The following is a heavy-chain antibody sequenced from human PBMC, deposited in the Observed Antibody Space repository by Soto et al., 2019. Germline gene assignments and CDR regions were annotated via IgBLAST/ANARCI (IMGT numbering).Heavy chain of an antibody. CDR1: GDSISSGGYY. J-gene: IGHJ6*02. CDR2: ISYSGST. CDR3: ARSGSGSYLQGGEAYGMDV. Sequence: SETLSLTCTVSGDSISSGGYYWSWIRQHPGKGLEWIGYISYSGSTYYNPSLKSGVTISVDTSKNQFSLKLTSVTAADTALYYCARSGSGSYLQGGEAYGMDVWCQGTTVTVSS. D-gene: IGHD3-10*01. V-gene: IGHV4-31*03.